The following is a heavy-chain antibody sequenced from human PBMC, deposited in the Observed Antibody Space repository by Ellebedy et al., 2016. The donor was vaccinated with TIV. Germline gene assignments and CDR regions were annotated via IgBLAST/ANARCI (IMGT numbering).Heavy chain of an antibody. J-gene: IGHJ6*02. Sequence: ASVKVSXXASGYTFTSYAMHWVRQAPGQRLEWMGWINAGNGNTKYSQKFQGRVTITRDTSASTAYMELSSLRSEDTAVYYCARSMATAYYYYYGMDVWGQGTTVTVSS. CDR2: INAGNGNT. CDR1: GYTFTSYA. CDR3: ARSMATAYYYYYGMDV. V-gene: IGHV1-3*01. D-gene: IGHD5-24*01.